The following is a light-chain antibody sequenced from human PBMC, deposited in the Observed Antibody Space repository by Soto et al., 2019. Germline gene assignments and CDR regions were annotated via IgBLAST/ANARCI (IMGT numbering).Light chain of an antibody. CDR2: GAS. CDR1: QSVSSN. V-gene: IGKV3-15*01. Sequence: EIVLTQSPATLSVSPGERATLSCRASQSVSSNLAWYQQKPGQAPRLLIYGASSRATGIPARFSGSGSGTEFTLTISSLQSEDNAVYYCQQYGSSPRTFGQGTKVDIK. J-gene: IGKJ1*01. CDR3: QQYGSSPRT.